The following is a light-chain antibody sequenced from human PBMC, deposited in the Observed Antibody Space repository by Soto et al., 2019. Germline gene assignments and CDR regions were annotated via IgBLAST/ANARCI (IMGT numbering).Light chain of an antibody. CDR1: QNIISN. J-gene: IGKJ5*01. V-gene: IGKV3-15*01. CDR3: QQYNNWPIT. Sequence: EIVMKQSPATLSVSPGERATLSCRANQNIISNLASYQQKPGQAPRLLIYGASTRATGVPARFSGSGSGTEFTLTISSLQSEDFEVYYCQQYNNWPITFGQGTRLEIK. CDR2: GAS.